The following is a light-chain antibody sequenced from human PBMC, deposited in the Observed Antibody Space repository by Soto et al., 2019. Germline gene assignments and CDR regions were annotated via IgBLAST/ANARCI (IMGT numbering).Light chain of an antibody. J-gene: IGKJ3*01. V-gene: IGKV3D-20*02. Sequence: IVLTQSPGTLSLSPGETSTLSCRTSQSVSITYLAWYQQKPGQAPRLLIYDTSSRVTGIPDRFSGSGSGTDFTLTISRLEPEDFAVYYCQQRSNWPLTFGPGTTVDIK. CDR2: DTS. CDR3: QQRSNWPLT. CDR1: QSVSITY.